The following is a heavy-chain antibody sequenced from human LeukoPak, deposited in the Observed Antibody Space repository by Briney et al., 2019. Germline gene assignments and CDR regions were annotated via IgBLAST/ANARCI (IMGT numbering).Heavy chain of an antibody. CDR3: ARDSYSGSYSYFDY. CDR1: GGSFSGYY. V-gene: IGHV3-20*04. J-gene: IGHJ4*02. Sequence: PSETLSLTCAVYGGSFSGYYWSWVRQAPGKGLEWVSGINWNGGSTGYADSVKGRFTISRDNAKNSLYLQMNSLRAEDTALYYCARDSYSGSYSYFDYWGQGTLVTVSS. D-gene: IGHD1-26*01. CDR2: INWNGGST.